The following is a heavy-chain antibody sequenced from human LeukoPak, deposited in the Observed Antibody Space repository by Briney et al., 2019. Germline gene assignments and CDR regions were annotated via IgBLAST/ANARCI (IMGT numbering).Heavy chain of an antibody. J-gene: IGHJ3*02. CDR1: GYRLTSYF. CDR2: INPNSGGT. V-gene: IGHV1-2*02. CDR3: ARDRDPSSPYDAFDI. Sequence: ASVKVSCKSSGYRLTSYFMHWVRQAPGHGLEWVGWINPNSGGTNYPQKFQGRVTLTRDTSISTAYMELSRLQSDDTAVYYCARDRDPSSPYDAFDIWGQGTMVTVSS. D-gene: IGHD3-10*01.